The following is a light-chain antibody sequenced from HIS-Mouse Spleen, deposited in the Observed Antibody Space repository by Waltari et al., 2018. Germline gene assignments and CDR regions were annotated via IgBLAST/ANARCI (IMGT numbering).Light chain of an antibody. CDR1: QSVLYSSNNKNY. CDR3: QQYYSTPYT. V-gene: IGKV4-1*01. CDR2: WAS. Sequence: DIVMTQSPDSLAVSLGERATINCKSSQSVLYSSNNKNYLAWYQQKPGQPPKLLIYWASTRESGVPDRFSGSGSGTGVTLTISSLQAEDVAVYYCQQYYSTPYTFGQGTKLEIK. J-gene: IGKJ2*01.